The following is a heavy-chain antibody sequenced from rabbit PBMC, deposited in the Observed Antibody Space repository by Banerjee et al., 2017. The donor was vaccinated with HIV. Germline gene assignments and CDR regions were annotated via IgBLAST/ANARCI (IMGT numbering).Heavy chain of an antibody. CDR3: ARDPYAYASGYFNL. Sequence: QEQLVEYGGDLVKPGASLTLTCTASGFSFSSSYYMCWVRQAPGKGLEWIACIYAGSNGNTYYASWAKGRFTISKTSSTTVTLQMTSLTAADTATYFCARDPYAYASGYFNLWGPGTLVTVS. J-gene: IGHJ4*01. CDR2: IYAGSNGNT. D-gene: IGHD6-1*01. V-gene: IGHV1S45*01. CDR1: GFSFSSSYY.